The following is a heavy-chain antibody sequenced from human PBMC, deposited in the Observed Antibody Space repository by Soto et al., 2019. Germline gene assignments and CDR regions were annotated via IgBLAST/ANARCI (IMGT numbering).Heavy chain of an antibody. J-gene: IGHJ3*02. V-gene: IGHV5-51*01. CDR1: GFSFPNYW. Sequence: PGASLKISCKDSGFSFPNYWIGWVRQMPGKGLDWMGIIYLGDSDTRYSPSFQGQVTISADKSISTAYLQWSSLKASDTAMYYCARRGAKDAFDIWGHGTMVTVSS. D-gene: IGHD1-26*01. CDR3: ARRGAKDAFDI. CDR2: IYLGDSDT.